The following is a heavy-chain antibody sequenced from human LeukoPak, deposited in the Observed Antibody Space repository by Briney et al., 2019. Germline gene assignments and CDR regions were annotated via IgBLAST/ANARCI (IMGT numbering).Heavy chain of an antibody. D-gene: IGHD2-15*01. Sequence: ASVKVSCKASGYTFTSYGISWVRQAPGQGLEWMGWISAYNGNTNYAQKLQGRVTMTTDTSTSTACMELRSLRSDDTAVYYCARDLVRYCSGGSCYGIDYWGQGTLVTVSS. CDR3: ARDLVRYCSGGSCYGIDY. V-gene: IGHV1-18*04. CDR1: GYTFTSYG. J-gene: IGHJ4*02. CDR2: ISAYNGNT.